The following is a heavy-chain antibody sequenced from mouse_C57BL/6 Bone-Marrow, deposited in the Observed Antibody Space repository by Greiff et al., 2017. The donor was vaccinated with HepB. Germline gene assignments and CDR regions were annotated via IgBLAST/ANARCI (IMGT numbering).Heavy chain of an antibody. V-gene: IGHV2-6-1*01. Sequence: QVQLKESGPGLVAPSQSLSITCTVSGFSLTSYGVHWVRQPPGKGLEWLVVIWSDGSTTYNSALKSRLSISKDNSKSQVFLKMNSLQTDDTAMYYCARHWGTTVVAKRDAMDYWGQGTSVTVSS. CDR2: IWSDGST. CDR1: GFSLTSYG. CDR3: ARHWGTTVVAKRDAMDY. J-gene: IGHJ4*01. D-gene: IGHD1-1*01.